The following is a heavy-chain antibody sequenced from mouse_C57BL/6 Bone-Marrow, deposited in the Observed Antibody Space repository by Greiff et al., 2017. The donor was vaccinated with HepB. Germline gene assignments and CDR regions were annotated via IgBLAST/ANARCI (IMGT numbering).Heavy chain of an antibody. V-gene: IGHV3-6*01. CDR1: GYSITSGYY. CDR3: ARVSFYYSNPYYAMDY. CDR2: ISYDGSN. Sequence: EVQLKESGPGLVKPSQSLSLTCSVTGYSITSGYYWNWIRQFPGNKLEWMGYISYDGSNNYNPSLKNRISITRDTSKNQFFLKLNSVTTEDTATYYCARVSFYYSNPYYAMDYWGQGTSVTVSS. D-gene: IGHD2-5*01. J-gene: IGHJ4*01.